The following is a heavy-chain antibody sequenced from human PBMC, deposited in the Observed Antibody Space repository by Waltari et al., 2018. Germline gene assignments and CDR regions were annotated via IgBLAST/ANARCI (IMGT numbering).Heavy chain of an antibody. CDR2: IHSSGST. CDR3: ARLTGYSQESFFDH. D-gene: IGHD3-9*01. V-gene: IGHV4-59*01. Sequence: QVQLQESGPGLVKPSETLSLTCAVSGGSINSYYWSWIRQPPGKGLGWIGHIHSSGSTPQRSSMRSRLGSSLDTSKSQFSLKLRSVSAADTAIYYCARLTGYSQESFFDHWGQGALITVSS. J-gene: IGHJ4*02. CDR1: GGSINSYY.